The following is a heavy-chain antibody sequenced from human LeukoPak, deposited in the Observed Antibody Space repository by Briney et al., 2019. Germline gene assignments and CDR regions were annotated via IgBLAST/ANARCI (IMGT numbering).Heavy chain of an antibody. J-gene: IGHJ6*02. CDR2: IGTAYTT. D-gene: IGHD3-10*02. Sequence: GRCLSLSCAASVFTIGVVAMTGVRQAPGRGLEGVSSIGTAYTTTYSESVKGRFAIPRENSQSTVFLQLTRLRAAERAIYYCAKDLHYYVALDVWGQGTEVTVSS. V-gene: IGHV3-23*01. CDR1: VFTIGVVA. CDR3: AKDLHYYVALDV.